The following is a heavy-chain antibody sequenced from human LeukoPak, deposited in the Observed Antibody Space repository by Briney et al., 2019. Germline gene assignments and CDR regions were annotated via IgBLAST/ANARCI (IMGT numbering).Heavy chain of an antibody. J-gene: IGHJ4*02. Sequence: AGGSLRLSCAASGFIFSGHPMHWVRLAPGKGLECVSAISPDGTKTYYTNSVKGRFTISRDNSKNTLYLQMGSLRDEDMAMYYCAREEPAGSTDYWGQGTLVTVSS. D-gene: IGHD1-14*01. CDR1: GFIFSGHP. CDR2: ISPDGTKT. CDR3: AREEPAGSTDY. V-gene: IGHV3-64*01.